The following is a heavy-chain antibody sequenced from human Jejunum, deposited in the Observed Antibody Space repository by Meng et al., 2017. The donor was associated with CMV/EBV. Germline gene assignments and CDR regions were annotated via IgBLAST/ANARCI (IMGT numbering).Heavy chain of an antibody. D-gene: IGHD3-22*01. Sequence: SGFTFSSYGMSWVRQAPGKGLEWLSVISGSGISTHYADSVRGRFTISRDNSKNTLYLQMNSLRADDTAVYYCAKDYYDSSGYNYGADCWGQGTLVTVSS. CDR2: ISGSGIST. CDR3: AKDYYDSSGYNYGADC. V-gene: IGHV3-23*01. CDR1: GFTFSSYG. J-gene: IGHJ4*02.